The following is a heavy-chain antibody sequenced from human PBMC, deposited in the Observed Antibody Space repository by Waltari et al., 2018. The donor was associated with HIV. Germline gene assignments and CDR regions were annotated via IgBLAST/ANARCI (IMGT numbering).Heavy chain of an antibody. V-gene: IGHV1-69*02. CDR1: GGPFSRLS. Sequence: VQLVESGAGRNSPGPLVMVRCRASGGPFSRLSLTWAGQVPGQGLEWMGRITPILGVADYGQSFQDRVTMTSDKSTRTVFMELTTHISEHTAVYYCATYQSLCVGDRYSPPLDAWGQGSPVTVSS. D-gene: IGHD2-21*02. J-gene: IGHJ5*02. CDR2: ITPILGVA. CDR3: ATYQSLCVGDRYSPPLDA.